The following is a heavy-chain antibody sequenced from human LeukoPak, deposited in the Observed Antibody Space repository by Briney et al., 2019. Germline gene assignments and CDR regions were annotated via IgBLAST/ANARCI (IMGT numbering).Heavy chain of an antibody. CDR2: IYYSGST. CDR3: ARGGRGAAAEDY. CDR1: GGSISSYY. J-gene: IGHJ4*02. V-gene: IGHV4-59*01. D-gene: IGHD6-13*01. Sequence: KASETLSLTCTVSGGSISSYYWSWIRQPPGKGLEWIGYIYYSGSTNYNPSLKSRVTISVDTSKNQFSLKLSSVTAADTAVYYCARGGRGAAAEDYWGQGTLVTVSS.